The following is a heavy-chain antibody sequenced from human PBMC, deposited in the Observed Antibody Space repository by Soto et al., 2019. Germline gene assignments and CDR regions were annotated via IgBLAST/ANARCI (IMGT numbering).Heavy chain of an antibody. CDR1: GFTFSSYS. CDR2: ISSSSSYI. Sequence: GGSLRLSCAASGFTFSSYSMNWVRQAPGKGLEWVSSISSSSSYIYYADSVKGRFTISRDNAKNSLYLQMNSLRAEDTAVYYCARGGYSSEYESYYYYYMDVWGKGTTVTVSS. J-gene: IGHJ6*03. V-gene: IGHV3-21*01. CDR3: ARGGYSSEYESYYYYYMDV. D-gene: IGHD6-25*01.